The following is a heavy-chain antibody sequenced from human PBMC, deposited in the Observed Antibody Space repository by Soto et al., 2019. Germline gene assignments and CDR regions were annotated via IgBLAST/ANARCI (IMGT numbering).Heavy chain of an antibody. D-gene: IGHD3-16*01. J-gene: IGHJ6*02. CDR1: GFTFSSYA. Sequence: GGSLRLSCAASGFTFSSYAXHWVRQAPGKGLEWVAVISYDGSNKYYADSVKGRFTISRDNSKNTLYLQMNSLIAEDTAVYYCARALGXXXVTLGEMDVWGQXTTVT. V-gene: IGHV3-30-3*01. CDR3: ARALGXXXVTLGEMDV. CDR2: ISYDGSNK.